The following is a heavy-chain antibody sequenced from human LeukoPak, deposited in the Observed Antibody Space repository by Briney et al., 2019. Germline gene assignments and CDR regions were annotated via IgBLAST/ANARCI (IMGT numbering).Heavy chain of an antibody. CDR3: ARVGGRSVAAADQIDY. CDR1: GGSFSGYY. J-gene: IGHJ4*02. D-gene: IGHD6-13*01. V-gene: IGHV4-34*01. CDR2: INHSGST. Sequence: PSETLSLTCAVYGGSFSGYYWSWIRQPPGKGLEWIGEINHSGSTNYNPSLKSRVTISVDASKNQFSPKLSSVTAADTAVYYCARVGGRSVAAADQIDYWGQGTLVTVSS.